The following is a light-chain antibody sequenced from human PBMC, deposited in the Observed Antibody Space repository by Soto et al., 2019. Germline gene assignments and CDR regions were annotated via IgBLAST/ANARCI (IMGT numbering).Light chain of an antibody. CDR1: SSDVGGYDY. Sequence: QSVLTQPASVSGSPGQSITLSCTGTSSDVGGYDYVSWYQHHPGKAPKLMIYEVSNRPSGISNRFSGSKSGNTASLTISGLQAEYEADYYCSSYTTTSTQVFGGGTKLTVL. CDR3: SSYTTTSTQV. V-gene: IGLV2-14*01. J-gene: IGLJ2*01. CDR2: EVS.